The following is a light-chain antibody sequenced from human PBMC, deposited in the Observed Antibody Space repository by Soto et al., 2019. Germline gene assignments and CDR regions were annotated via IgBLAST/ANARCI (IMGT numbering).Light chain of an antibody. CDR2: DAS. CDR1: QTVSSC. Sequence: EIVLTQSPATVSLSPGERATLSCRASQTVSSCLAWFQQKPGQAPRLLIYDASNRATGIPARFSGSGSGTDFTLTISSLEPEDFAVYYCQQRSNWPLTFGGGTKVEIK. V-gene: IGKV3-11*01. CDR3: QQRSNWPLT. J-gene: IGKJ4*01.